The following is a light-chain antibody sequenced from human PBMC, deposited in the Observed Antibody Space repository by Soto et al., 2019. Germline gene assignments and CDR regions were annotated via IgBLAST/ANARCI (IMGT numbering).Light chain of an antibody. Sequence: QSALTRPASVSGSPGQSITISCTGTSSDVGGYNYVSWYQQHPGKAPKLMIYDVSSRPSGVSNRFSGSKSGNTVSLTISGLQAEDEADYYCSSYTSSTTEVFGTGTKVTVL. CDR2: DVS. J-gene: IGLJ1*01. CDR3: SSYTSSTTEV. V-gene: IGLV2-14*01. CDR1: SSDVGGYNY.